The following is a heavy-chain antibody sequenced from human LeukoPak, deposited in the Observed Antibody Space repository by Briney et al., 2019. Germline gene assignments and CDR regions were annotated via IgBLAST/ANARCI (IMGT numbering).Heavy chain of an antibody. V-gene: IGHV1-18*01. CDR3: ARTFYDFWSGSNSFFDY. CDR1: GYTFTSYG. D-gene: IGHD3-3*01. CDR2: ISAYNGNT. J-gene: IGHJ4*02. Sequence: ASVKVSCKASGYTFTSYGISWVRQAPGQGLEWMGWISAYNGNTNYAQKLQGRVTMTTDTSTSTAYMELRSLRSDDTAVYYCARTFYDFWSGSNSFFDYWGQGTLVTVSS.